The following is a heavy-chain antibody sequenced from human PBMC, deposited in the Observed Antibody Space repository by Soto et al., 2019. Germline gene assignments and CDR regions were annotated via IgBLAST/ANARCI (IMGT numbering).Heavy chain of an antibody. V-gene: IGHV4-30-2*06. CDR1: GVTMSHGGYS. CDR3: ASRDPGTSVDY. CDR2: IYRTGST. D-gene: IGHD1-7*01. Sequence: SETLSLTCTVSGVTMSHGGYSWSWIRQSPGKGLEWIGEIYRTGSTNYNPSLKSRVTISLDKSENQFSLKVTSLTAADTAVYYCASRDPGTSVDYWGQGTLVTSPQ. J-gene: IGHJ4*02.